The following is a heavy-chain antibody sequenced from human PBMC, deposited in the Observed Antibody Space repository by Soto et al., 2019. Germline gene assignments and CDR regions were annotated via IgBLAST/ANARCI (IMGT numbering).Heavy chain of an antibody. V-gene: IGHV3-30*18. J-gene: IGHJ3*02. CDR1: GFTFSSYG. CDR2: ISYDGSNK. CDR3: AKFYGYGHDAFDI. D-gene: IGHD5-18*01. Sequence: GGSLRLSCAASGFTFSSYGMHWVRQAPGKGLEWVAVISYDGSNKYYADSVKGRFTISRDNSKNTLYLQMNSLRAEDTAVYYCAKFYGYGHDAFDIWGQGTIVTVSS.